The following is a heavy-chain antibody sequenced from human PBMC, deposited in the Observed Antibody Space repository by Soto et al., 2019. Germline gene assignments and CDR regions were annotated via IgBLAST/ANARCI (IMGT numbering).Heavy chain of an antibody. D-gene: IGHD1-26*01. J-gene: IGHJ6*02. CDR1: GGSISSGGYY. CDR3: ARDFLSAQGMDV. Sequence: QVQLQESGPGLVKPSQTLPLTCTVSGGSISSGGYYWIWIRQHPGKGLEWIGYIYYSGSTYYNPSLKSRVTISVDTSKNQFSLKLSSVTAADTAVYYCARDFLSAQGMDVWGQGTTVTVSS. CDR2: IYYSGST. V-gene: IGHV4-31*03.